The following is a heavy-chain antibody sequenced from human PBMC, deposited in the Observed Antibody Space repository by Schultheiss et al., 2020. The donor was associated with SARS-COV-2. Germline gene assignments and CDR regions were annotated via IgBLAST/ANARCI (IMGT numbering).Heavy chain of an antibody. J-gene: IGHJ4*02. CDR1: GFTFSSYS. V-gene: IGHV3-48*04. CDR3: ASALADNFDY. D-gene: IGHD6-19*01. CDR2: ISSSGSTI. Sequence: GGSLRLSCAASGFTFSSYSMNWVRQAPGKGLEWVSSISSSGSTIYYADSVKGRFTISRDNAKNSLYLQMNSLRAEDTAVYYCASALADNFDYWGQGTLVTVSS.